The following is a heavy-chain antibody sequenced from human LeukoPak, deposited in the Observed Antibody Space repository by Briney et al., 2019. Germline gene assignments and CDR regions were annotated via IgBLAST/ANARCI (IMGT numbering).Heavy chain of an antibody. V-gene: IGHV4-34*01. D-gene: IGHD6-13*01. CDR3: ARAAAGFDY. J-gene: IGHJ4*02. CDR1: GGSFSGYY. CDR2: INHSGST. Sequence: SETLSLACAVYGGSFSGYYWSWIRQPPGKGLEWIGEINHSGSTNYNPSLKSRVTISVDTSKNQFSLKLSSVTAADTAVYYCARAAAGFDYWGQGTLVTVSS.